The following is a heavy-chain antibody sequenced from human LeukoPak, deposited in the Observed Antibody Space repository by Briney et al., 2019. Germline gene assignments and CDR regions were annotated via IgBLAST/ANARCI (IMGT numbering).Heavy chain of an antibody. CDR1: GYTFTSYD. V-gene: IGHV1-8*01. Sequence: PSVKVSCKASGYTFTSYDINWVRQATEQGLEWMGWMNPNSGNTGYAQTFQGRVTMTRNTSISTAYMELSSLRSEDTAVYYCARVPFGSAFDIWGQGTMVTVSS. J-gene: IGHJ3*02. CDR2: MNPNSGNT. D-gene: IGHD3-10*01. CDR3: ARVPFGSAFDI.